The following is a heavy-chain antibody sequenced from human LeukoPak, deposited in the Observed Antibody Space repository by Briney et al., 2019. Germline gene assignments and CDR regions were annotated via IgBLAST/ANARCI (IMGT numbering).Heavy chain of an antibody. V-gene: IGHV4-59*11. J-gene: IGHJ4*02. D-gene: IGHD4/OR15-4a*01. CDR3: AREKQLTMGIDY. CDR1: GGSISSHY. CDR2: IYYSGST. Sequence: PSETLSLTCTVSGGSISSHYWSWIRQPPGKGLEWIGYIYYSGSTNYNPSLKSRVTISVDTSKNQFSLKLSSVTAADTAVYYCAREKQLTMGIDYWGQGTLVTVSS.